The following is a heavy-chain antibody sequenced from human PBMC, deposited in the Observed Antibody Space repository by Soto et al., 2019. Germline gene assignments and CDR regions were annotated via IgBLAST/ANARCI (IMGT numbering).Heavy chain of an antibody. CDR1: GFTFSSYW. CDR3: ASPIAAAGTGAFDI. CDR2: IKQDGSEK. D-gene: IGHD6-13*01. J-gene: IGHJ3*02. V-gene: IGHV3-7*01. Sequence: PGGSLRLSCAASGFTFSSYWMSWVRQAPGKGLEWVANIKQDGSEKYYVDSVKGRFTISRDNAKNSLYLQMNSLRAEDTAVYYCASPIAAAGTGAFDIWGQGTMVTVSS.